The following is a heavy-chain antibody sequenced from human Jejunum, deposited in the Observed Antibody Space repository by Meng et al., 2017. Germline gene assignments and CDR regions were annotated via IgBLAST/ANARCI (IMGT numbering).Heavy chain of an antibody. D-gene: IGHD5/OR15-5a*01. Sequence: EVELVESGGGLWQPGGSMRLSCAASGFSVSNNYMGWVRQAPGKGLEWVSVLYSDGHSGAGGTYYADSVKGRSLISRDNSKNTLYLQLSSLRAEDTAMYYCARAIYDYVQGYYFDSWGLGTLVTVPS. V-gene: IGHV3-53*01. J-gene: IGHJ4*02. CDR1: GFSVSNNY. CDR2: LYSDGHSGAGGT. CDR3: ARAIYDYVQGYYFDS.